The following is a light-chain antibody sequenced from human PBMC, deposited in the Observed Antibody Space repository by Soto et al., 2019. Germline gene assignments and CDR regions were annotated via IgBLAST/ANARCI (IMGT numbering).Light chain of an antibody. V-gene: IGKV3-11*01. CDR3: QQRSNWLPHT. CDR2: DAS. Sequence: EIVLTQSPATLSLSPGERATLSCRASQSVSSYLAWYQQKPGQAPRLLSYDASHRATGIPARFSGSASGTDADLTMSSLEPEDFAVYYCQQRSNWLPHTLGQGPKLEIK. J-gene: IGKJ2*01. CDR1: QSVSSY.